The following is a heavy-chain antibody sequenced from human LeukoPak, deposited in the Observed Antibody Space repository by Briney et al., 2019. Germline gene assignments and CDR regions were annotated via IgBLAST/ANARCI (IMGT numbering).Heavy chain of an antibody. Sequence: GGTLRLSCAASGFTFSSYGMSWVRQAPGKGLEWVSAISGSGGSTYYADSVKGRFTISRDNSKNTLYLQMNSLRAEDTAVYYCPKPPQRWSRSSSGFDPWGQGTLVTVSS. J-gene: IGHJ5*02. CDR3: PKPPQRWSRSSSGFDP. D-gene: IGHD4-23*01. CDR1: GFTFSSYG. CDR2: ISGSGGST. V-gene: IGHV3-23*01.